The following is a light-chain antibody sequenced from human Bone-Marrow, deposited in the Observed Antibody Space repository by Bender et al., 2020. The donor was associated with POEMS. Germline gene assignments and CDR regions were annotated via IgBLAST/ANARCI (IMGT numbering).Light chain of an antibody. CDR3: AVWDDSLNGWV. CDR1: RSNIGAHA. Sequence: QSVLTQPPSASGTPGQRVTVSCSGTRSNIGAHAVNWYQHLPGTAPKLLIYSSHRRPSEVPDRFSGSRSGTSASLAISGLQSEDEADYYCAVWDDSLNGWVFGGGTKLTVL. CDR2: SSH. V-gene: IGLV1-44*01. J-gene: IGLJ3*02.